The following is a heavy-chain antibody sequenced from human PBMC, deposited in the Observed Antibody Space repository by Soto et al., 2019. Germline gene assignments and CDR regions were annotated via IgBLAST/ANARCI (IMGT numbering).Heavy chain of an antibody. Sequence: GGSLRLSCAASGFTFSNAWMNWVRQAPGKGLEWVGRIKSKTDGGTTDYAAPVKGRFTISRDDSKNTLYLQMNSLKTEDTVVYYCTSSTRYPHDAFDIWGQGIMVTVSS. CDR2: IKSKTDGGTT. V-gene: IGHV3-15*07. J-gene: IGHJ3*02. D-gene: IGHD2-2*01. CDR3: TSSTRYPHDAFDI. CDR1: GFTFSNAW.